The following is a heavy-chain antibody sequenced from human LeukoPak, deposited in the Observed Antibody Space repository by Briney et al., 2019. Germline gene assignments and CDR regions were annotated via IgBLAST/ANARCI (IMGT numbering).Heavy chain of an antibody. CDR3: ARDPQDAFDI. CDR1: GGSISSYY. Sequence: SETLSLTCTVSGGSISSYYWSWIQQPPGKGLEWIGYIYFNGYTNYNPSLKSRVTMSVDTSKNQFSLKLNSVTAADTAVYYCARDPQDAFDIWGQGTKVTVSS. J-gene: IGHJ3*02. CDR2: IYFNGYT. V-gene: IGHV4-59*01.